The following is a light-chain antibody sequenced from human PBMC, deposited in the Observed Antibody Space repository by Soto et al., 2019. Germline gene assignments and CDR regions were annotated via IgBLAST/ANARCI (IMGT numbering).Light chain of an antibody. Sequence: DIQMTQSPCTLSASVGGRGTITCLASQRIGRWLAWYQQKPGKAPKVLIYDASTLKSGVPSRFSGSGSGTDFTLTISSLQPEDFATYYCQQVNVYPSTFGGGTKVDIK. V-gene: IGKV1-5*01. CDR3: QQVNVYPST. CDR1: QRIGRW. CDR2: DAS. J-gene: IGKJ4*01.